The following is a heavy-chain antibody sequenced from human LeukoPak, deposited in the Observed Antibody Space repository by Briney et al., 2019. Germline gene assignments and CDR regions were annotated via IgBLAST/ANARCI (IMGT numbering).Heavy chain of an antibody. CDR3: ARFNPAAGSFCFDY. Sequence: PSETLSLTCSVSGGSISSYYWSWIRQPPGKGLEFIGYVYYSGSTYYNPSLKSRVTMSVDTSKNQFSLKLSSVTAADTAVYYCARFNPAAGSFCFDYWGQGTLVTVSS. CDR2: VYYSGST. V-gene: IGHV4-59*04. J-gene: IGHJ4*02. D-gene: IGHD6-13*01. CDR1: GGSISSYY.